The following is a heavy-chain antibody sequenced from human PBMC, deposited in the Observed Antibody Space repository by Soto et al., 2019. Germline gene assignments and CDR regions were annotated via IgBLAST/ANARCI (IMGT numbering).Heavy chain of an antibody. CDR3: VRGSTVTGDYYYDGMDV. Sequence: HPGGSLRLSCAASGFTFSSYGMHWVRQAPGKGLEWVAVISYDGSNKYYADSVKGRFTISRDNSKNTLYLQMNSLRAEDTAVYYCVRGSTVTGDYYYDGMDVWGQGTTVTVSS. CDR2: ISYDGSNK. V-gene: IGHV3-30*03. CDR1: GFTFSSYG. J-gene: IGHJ6*02. D-gene: IGHD4-17*01.